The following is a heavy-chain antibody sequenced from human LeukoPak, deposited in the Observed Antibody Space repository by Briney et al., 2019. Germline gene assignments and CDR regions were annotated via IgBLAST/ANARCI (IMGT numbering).Heavy chain of an antibody. J-gene: IGHJ4*02. D-gene: IGHD1-26*01. CDR3: AKEVIVGVSFDY. CDR2: ISGSGVSGRGGRT. V-gene: IGHV3-23*01. Sequence: PGGSLRLSCVASGFTFSSYAMNWVRQAPGKGLEWVSSISGSGVSGRGGRTFYADSVKGRFTISRDNFKNTLYLQMNSLRAEDTAVYYCAKEVIVGVSFDYWGQGTLVTVSS. CDR1: GFTFSSYA.